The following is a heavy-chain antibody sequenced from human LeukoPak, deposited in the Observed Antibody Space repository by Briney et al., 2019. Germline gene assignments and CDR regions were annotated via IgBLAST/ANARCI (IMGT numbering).Heavy chain of an antibody. J-gene: IGHJ4*02. CDR2: INHSGST. V-gene: IGHV4-39*02. D-gene: IGHD5-24*01. CDR1: GVSISTSRYY. Sequence: SETLSLTCTVSGVSISTSRYYWSWIRQPPGKGLEWIGEINHSGSTNYNPSLKSRVTISVDTSKNHFSLNLRSVTAADTAVYYCARRSYNSPFRYWGQGTPVTVSS. CDR3: ARRSYNSPFRY.